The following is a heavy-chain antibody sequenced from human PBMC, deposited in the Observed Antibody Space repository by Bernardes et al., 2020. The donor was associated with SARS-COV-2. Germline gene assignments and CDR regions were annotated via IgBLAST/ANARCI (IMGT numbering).Heavy chain of an antibody. CDR2: INPNSGGT. V-gene: IGHV1-2*02. CDR1: GYTFTGYY. Sequence: ASVKVSCKASGYTFTGYYMHWVRQAPGQGLEWMGWINPNSGGTNYAQKFQGRVTMTRDTSISTAYMELSRLRSVDTAVYYCARDSGTKRTQPNNYYYYMDVWGKGTTVTVSS. CDR3: ARDSGTKRTQPNNYYYYMDV. D-gene: IGHD3-10*01. J-gene: IGHJ6*03.